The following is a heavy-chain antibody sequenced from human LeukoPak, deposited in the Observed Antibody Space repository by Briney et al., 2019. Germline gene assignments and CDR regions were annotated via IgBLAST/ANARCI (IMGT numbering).Heavy chain of an antibody. J-gene: IGHJ4*02. D-gene: IGHD5-18*01. CDR1: GYTFTSYG. CDR3: ERDFGTGYSYGYFDY. Sequence: ASVKVSCKASGYTFTSYGISWVRQAPGQGLEWMGWISAYNGNTNYAQKLQGRVTMTTDTSTSTAYMELRSLRSDDTAVYYCERDFGTGYSYGYFDYWGQGTLVTVSS. CDR2: ISAYNGNT. V-gene: IGHV1-18*01.